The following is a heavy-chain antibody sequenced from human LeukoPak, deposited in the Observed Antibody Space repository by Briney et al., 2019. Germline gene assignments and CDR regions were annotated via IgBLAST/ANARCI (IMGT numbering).Heavy chain of an antibody. Sequence: GGSLRLSCAASGFTVSSNYMSWVRQAPGKGLEWVSVIYSGGSTYYADSVKGRFTISRHNSKNTLYLQMNSLRSDDTAVYYCARWEILGATTWYYYYGMDVWGQGTTVTVSS. D-gene: IGHD1-26*01. CDR2: IYSGGST. CDR3: ARWEILGATTWYYYYGMDV. CDR1: GFTVSSNY. V-gene: IGHV3-53*04. J-gene: IGHJ6*02.